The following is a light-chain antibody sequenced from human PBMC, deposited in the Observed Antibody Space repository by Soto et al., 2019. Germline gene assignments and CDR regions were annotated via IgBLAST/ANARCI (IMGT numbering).Light chain of an antibody. CDR2: KAS. J-gene: IGKJ1*01. V-gene: IGKV1-5*03. Sequence: DIQMTQSPSTLSGSVGDRVTITCRASQTISSWLAWYQQKPGKAPKLRIYKASTLKSGVPSRFSGSGSGTEFTLTISSLQPDDFATYYCQHYNSYSEAFGQGTKVDIQ. CDR3: QHYNSYSEA. CDR1: QTISSW.